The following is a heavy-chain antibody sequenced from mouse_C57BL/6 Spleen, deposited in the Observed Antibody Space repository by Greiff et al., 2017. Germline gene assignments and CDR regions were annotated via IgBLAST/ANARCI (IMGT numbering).Heavy chain of an antibody. CDR1: GFTFSSYA. Sequence: EVKLMESGEGLVKPGGSLKLSCAASGFTFSSYAMSWVRQTPEKRLEWVAYISSGGDYIYYADTVKGRFTISRDNARNTLYLQMSSLKSEDTAMYYCTRDRDYGPFAYWGQGTLVTVS. CDR3: TRDRDYGPFAY. D-gene: IGHD2-4*01. J-gene: IGHJ3*01. CDR2: ISSGGDYI. V-gene: IGHV5-9-1*02.